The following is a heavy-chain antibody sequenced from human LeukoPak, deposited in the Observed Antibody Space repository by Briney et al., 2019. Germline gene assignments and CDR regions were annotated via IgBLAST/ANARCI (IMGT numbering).Heavy chain of an antibody. Sequence: PSETLSLTCTVSGFSITTYYWSWIRQSPGHGLKWIGQIHSSGSTTYNPSLKSRVTISLDTSKNQFSLRLTSVTAADTAVYYCASLCGGDCYWGYYFDYWGQGTLVTVSS. V-gene: IGHV4-59*01. CDR3: ASLCGGDCYWGYYFDY. CDR2: IHSSGST. J-gene: IGHJ4*02. CDR1: GFSITTYY. D-gene: IGHD2-21*01.